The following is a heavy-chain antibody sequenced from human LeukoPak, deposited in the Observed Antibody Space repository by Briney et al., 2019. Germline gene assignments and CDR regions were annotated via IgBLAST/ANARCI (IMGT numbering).Heavy chain of an antibody. V-gene: IGHV4-34*01. Sequence: SETLSLTSAVYGGTFKDYYWTWIRQSPGKGLEWIGEINHSGTINSNPSLKSRVTISVDTSKNQFSLRLTSVTAADAAIYYCARGRRYYYGSGFYYWGQGTLVTVST. CDR3: ARGRRYYYGSGFYY. CDR2: INHSGTI. D-gene: IGHD3-10*01. J-gene: IGHJ4*01. CDR1: GGTFKDYY.